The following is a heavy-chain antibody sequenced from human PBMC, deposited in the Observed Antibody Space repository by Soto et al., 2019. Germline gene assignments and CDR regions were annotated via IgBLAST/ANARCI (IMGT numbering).Heavy chain of an antibody. CDR1: GGSISSSSYY. D-gene: IGHD3-22*01. CDR2: IYYSGST. J-gene: IGHJ4*02. V-gene: IGHV4-39*01. CDR3: ARRPSYYDSSGYFDY. Sequence: PSETLSLTCTVSGGSISSSSYYWGWIRQPPGKGLEWIGSIYYSGSTYYNPSLKSRVTISVDTSKNQFSLKLSSVTAADTAVYYCARRPSYYDSSGYFDYWGQGTLVTVSS.